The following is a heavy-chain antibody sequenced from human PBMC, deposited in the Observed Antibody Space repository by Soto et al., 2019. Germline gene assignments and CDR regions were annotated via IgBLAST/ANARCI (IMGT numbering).Heavy chain of an antibody. V-gene: IGHV3-9*01. CDR1: GFTFDDYA. J-gene: IGHJ3*02. CDR3: AKVTVEYPGRGMADDAFDI. CDR2: ISWNSGSI. Sequence: GGSLRLSCAASGFTFDDYAMHWVRQAPGKGLEWVSGISWNSGSIGYADSVKGRFTISRDNAKNALYLQMNSLRAEDTALYYCAKVTVEYPGRGMADDAFDIWGQGTMVTVSS.